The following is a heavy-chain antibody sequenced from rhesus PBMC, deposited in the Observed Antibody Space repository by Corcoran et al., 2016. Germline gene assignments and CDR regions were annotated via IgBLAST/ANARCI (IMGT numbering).Heavy chain of an antibody. D-gene: IGHD1-44*02. CDR1: GGSISSSY. CDR3: ASLGRNDAFDF. Sequence: QVQLQESGPGLVKPSETLSVTCAVSGGSISSSYWSWIRQAPGQGLEWSGYIYGGGTITNSNPSLKSRVTLSVATSKTQFSLKLSSVTAADTAVYYCASLGRNDAFDFWGQGLRVTVSS. J-gene: IGHJ3*01. CDR2: IYGGGTIT. V-gene: IGHV4-169*02.